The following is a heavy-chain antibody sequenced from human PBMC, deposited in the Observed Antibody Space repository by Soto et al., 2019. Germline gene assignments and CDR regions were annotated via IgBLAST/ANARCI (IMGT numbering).Heavy chain of an antibody. CDR2: VSANGQGI. D-gene: IGHD3-10*01. CDR3: AKDRHYPRDYFHY. Sequence: GGSLRLSCAASGFTFSSSAISWVRQAPGKGLEWVSAVSANGQGIYYAGSVRGRFTISRDNSKNTVFLHMDSLSAEDTAVYYCAKDRHYPRDYFHYWGQGTLVTVSS. CDR1: GFTFSSSA. J-gene: IGHJ4*02. V-gene: IGHV3-23*01.